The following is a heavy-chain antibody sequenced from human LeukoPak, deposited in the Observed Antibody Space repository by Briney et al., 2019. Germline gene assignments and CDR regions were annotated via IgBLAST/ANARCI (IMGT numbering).Heavy chain of an antibody. V-gene: IGHV3-23*01. J-gene: IGHJ6*02. CDR2: ISGSGDNT. CDR1: GFTFSSYA. CDR3: AKERAVVPRGGMDV. Sequence: PGGSLRLSCAASGFTFSSYAMSWVSQAPGKGLEWVSAISGSGDNTYYADSVKGRFTISRDNSKNTLYLQMNGLRAEDTAVYYCAKERAVVPRGGMDVWGQGTTVFVSS. D-gene: IGHD2-2*01.